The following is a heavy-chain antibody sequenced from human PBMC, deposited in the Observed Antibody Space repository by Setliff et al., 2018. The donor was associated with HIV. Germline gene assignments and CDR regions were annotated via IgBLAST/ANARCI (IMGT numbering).Heavy chain of an antibody. J-gene: IGHJ4*02. V-gene: IGHV3-23*01. D-gene: IGHD3-22*01. CDR2: IGGSGGST. Sequence: GGSLRLSCAASGFTFSSYAMAWVRQTQGKGLEWVAAIGGSGGSTYYADSGRGRFTISRDNSKNTLYLQMNSLGAEDTAVYYCAREVGDSSGYYYRNYYFDSWGQGTLVTVSS. CDR3: AREVGDSSGYYYRNYYFDS. CDR1: GFTFSSYA.